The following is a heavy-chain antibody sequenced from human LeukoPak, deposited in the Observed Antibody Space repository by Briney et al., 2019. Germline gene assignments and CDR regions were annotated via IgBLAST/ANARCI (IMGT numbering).Heavy chain of an antibody. CDR1: GFTFSSYA. V-gene: IGHV3-73*01. CDR3: TQSNY. Sequence: GGSLRLSCAASGFTFSSYAMSWVRQASGKGLEWVGRIRSKADNYATAYAASVQGRCTISRDDSKSTAYLQLNSLKTEDTAVYYCTQSNYWGQGALVTVSS. CDR2: IRSKADNYAT. J-gene: IGHJ4*02.